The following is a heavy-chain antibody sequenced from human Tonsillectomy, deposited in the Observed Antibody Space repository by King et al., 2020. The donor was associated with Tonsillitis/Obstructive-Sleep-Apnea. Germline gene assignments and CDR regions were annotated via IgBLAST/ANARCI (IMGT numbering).Heavy chain of an antibody. CDR1: GYTFTSYA. D-gene: IGHD2-15*01. J-gene: IGHJ3*02. CDR2: INTNTGNP. CDR3: AYCSGGSCYDAFDI. V-gene: IGHV7-4-1*02. Sequence: QLVQSGSELKKPGASVKVSCKASGYTFTSYAMNWVRQAPGQGLEWMGWINTNTGNPTYAQGFTGRFVFSLYTSVSTAYLQISSLKAEDTAVYYCAYCSGGSCYDAFDIWGQGTMVTVSS.